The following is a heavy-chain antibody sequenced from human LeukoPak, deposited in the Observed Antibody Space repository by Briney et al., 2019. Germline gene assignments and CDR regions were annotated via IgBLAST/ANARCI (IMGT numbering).Heavy chain of an antibody. Sequence: SVKVSCKASGYTFTSYYMHWVRQAPGQGLEWMGGIIPIFGTANYAQKFQGRVAITTDESTSTAYMELSSLRSEDTAVYYCARDCINCGGDPLPFDYWGQGTLVTVSS. CDR1: GYTFTSYY. V-gene: IGHV1-69*05. D-gene: IGHD2-21*02. CDR2: IIPIFGTA. CDR3: ARDCINCGGDPLPFDY. J-gene: IGHJ4*02.